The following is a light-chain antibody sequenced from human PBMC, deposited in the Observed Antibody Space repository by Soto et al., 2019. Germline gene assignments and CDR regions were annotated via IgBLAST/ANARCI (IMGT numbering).Light chain of an antibody. Sequence: DIKMTQSPSTLSASVGDRVTITCRASQSISSWLAWYQQKPGKAPKLLIYKASSLESGVPSRFSGSGSGTEFTLTISSLHPDDFATYYCQQYNSDQWTFGQGTKLDIK. CDR1: QSISSW. J-gene: IGKJ1*01. CDR3: QQYNSDQWT. V-gene: IGKV1-5*03. CDR2: KAS.